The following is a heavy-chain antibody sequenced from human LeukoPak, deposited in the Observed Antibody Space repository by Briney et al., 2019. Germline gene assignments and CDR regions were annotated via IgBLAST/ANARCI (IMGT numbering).Heavy chain of an antibody. Sequence: PGGSLRLSCSASGFTVSSKYMSWVRQAPGKGLGWVSVIYSGGSTYYADSVKGRFTISRDNSKNTLYLQMNSLRAEDTAVYYCARADDYGREDYWGQGTLVTVSS. CDR2: IYSGGST. J-gene: IGHJ4*02. D-gene: IGHD4-17*01. V-gene: IGHV3-53*01. CDR3: ARADDYGREDY. CDR1: GFTVSSKY.